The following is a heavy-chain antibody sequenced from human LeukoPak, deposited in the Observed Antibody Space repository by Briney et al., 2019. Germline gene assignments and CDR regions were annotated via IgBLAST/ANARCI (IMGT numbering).Heavy chain of an antibody. CDR1: GGSISSYY. Sequence: SETLSLTCTVSGGSISSYYWSWIRQPPGKGLEWIGYIYYSGSTNYNPSLKSRVTISVDTSKNQFSLKLSSVTAADTAMYYCARTLYDFWSGYLIDYWGQGTLVTVSS. CDR2: IYYSGST. CDR3: ARTLYDFWSGYLIDY. V-gene: IGHV4-59*01. D-gene: IGHD3-3*01. J-gene: IGHJ4*02.